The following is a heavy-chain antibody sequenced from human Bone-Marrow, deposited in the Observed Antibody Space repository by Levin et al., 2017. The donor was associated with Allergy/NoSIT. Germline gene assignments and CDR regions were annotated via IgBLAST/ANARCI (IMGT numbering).Heavy chain of an antibody. CDR3: AKDLEGITTLAMIFRDDHYMDV. Sequence: PGGSLRLSCAASGFTFSRYGMHWVRRAPGKALEWVAVISSDGSNKYYVDSVKGRFTISRDNFRNTLYLQMNSLRVEDTAVYYCAKDLEGITTLAMIFRDDHYMDVWGKGTTVTVSS. CDR1: GFTFSRYG. J-gene: IGHJ6*03. V-gene: IGHV3-30*18. D-gene: IGHD3/OR15-3a*01. CDR2: ISSDGSNK.